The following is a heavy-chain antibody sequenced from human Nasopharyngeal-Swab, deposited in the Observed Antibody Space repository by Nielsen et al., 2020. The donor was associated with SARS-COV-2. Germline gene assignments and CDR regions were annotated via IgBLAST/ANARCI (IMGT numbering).Heavy chain of an antibody. CDR3: ASSINYDSSGYYDY. J-gene: IGHJ4*02. Sequence: SLKISCAASGFTFSSYAMSWVRQAPGKGLEWVSGISWNSGSIGYADSVKGRFTISRDNAKNSLYLQMNSLRAEDTALYYCASSINYDSSGYYDYWGQGTLVTVSS. V-gene: IGHV3-9*01. CDR2: ISWNSGSI. CDR1: GFTFSSYA. D-gene: IGHD3-22*01.